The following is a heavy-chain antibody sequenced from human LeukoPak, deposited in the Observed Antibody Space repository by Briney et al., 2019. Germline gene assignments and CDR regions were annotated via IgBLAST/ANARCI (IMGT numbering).Heavy chain of an antibody. CDR2: ISGSGGST. D-gene: IGHD6-25*01. Sequence: LSGGSLRLSCAASGFTFSSYAMSWVRQAPGKGLEWVSAISGSGGSTYYADSVKGRFTISRDNSKNTLYLQMNSLRAEDTAVYYCAKDLLDGSGDWFDPWGQGTLVTVSS. J-gene: IGHJ5*02. V-gene: IGHV3-23*01. CDR1: GFTFSSYA. CDR3: AKDLLDGSGDWFDP.